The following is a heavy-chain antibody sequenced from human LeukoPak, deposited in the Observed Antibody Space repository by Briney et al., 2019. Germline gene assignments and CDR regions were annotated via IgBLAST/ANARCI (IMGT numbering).Heavy chain of an antibody. CDR3: ARGPAPTNFDY. Sequence: GWSLTLSCAASGFTFSSYGMDWVRQAPGKGLDWVSSISSSSSYIYYADSVKGRFTISRGSAKNSLYLQMNSLRAEDTAVYYCARGPAPTNFDYWGQGTLVTVSS. CDR1: GFTFSSYG. D-gene: IGHD5-12*01. V-gene: IGHV3-21*01. J-gene: IGHJ4*02. CDR2: ISSSSSYI.